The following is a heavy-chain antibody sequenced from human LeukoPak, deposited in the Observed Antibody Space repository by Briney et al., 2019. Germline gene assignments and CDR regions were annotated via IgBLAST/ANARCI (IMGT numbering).Heavy chain of an antibody. V-gene: IGHV3-30-3*01. CDR1: GFPFSSYA. CDR2: ISYDGSNK. Sequence: GRSLRLSCAASGFPFSSYAMHWVRQAPGKGLEWVAVISYDGSNKYYADSVKGRFTISRDNSKNTLYLQMNSLRAEDTAVYYCARVRRPGYYYYGMDVWGQGTTVAVSS. CDR3: ARVRRPGYYYYGMDV. D-gene: IGHD3-16*01. J-gene: IGHJ6*02.